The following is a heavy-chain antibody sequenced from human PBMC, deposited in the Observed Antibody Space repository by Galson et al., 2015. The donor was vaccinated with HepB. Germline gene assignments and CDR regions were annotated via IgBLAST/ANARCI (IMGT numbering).Heavy chain of an antibody. Sequence: SLRLSCAASGFTFSSYSMNWVRQAPGKGLEWVSYISSSSSTIYYADSVKGRFTISRDNAKNSLYLQMNSLRDEDTAVYYCARDSRGSKWLFQRGFDYWGQGTLVTVSS. CDR1: GFTFSSYS. D-gene: IGHD3-22*01. CDR2: ISSSSSTI. V-gene: IGHV3-48*02. CDR3: ARDSRGSKWLFQRGFDY. J-gene: IGHJ4*02.